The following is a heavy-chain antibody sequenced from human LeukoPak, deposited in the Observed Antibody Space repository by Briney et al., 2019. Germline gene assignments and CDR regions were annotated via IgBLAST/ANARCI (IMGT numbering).Heavy chain of an antibody. CDR1: GYTFTSYY. Sequence: ASVTVSCKASGYTFTSYYMHWVRQAPGQGLEWMGIINPSGGSTSYAQKFQGRVTMTRDTSTSTVYMELSSLRSEDTAVYYCARETAVAGYFDYWGQATLVTVSS. J-gene: IGHJ4*02. V-gene: IGHV1-46*01. CDR3: ARETAVAGYFDY. CDR2: INPSGGST. D-gene: IGHD6-19*01.